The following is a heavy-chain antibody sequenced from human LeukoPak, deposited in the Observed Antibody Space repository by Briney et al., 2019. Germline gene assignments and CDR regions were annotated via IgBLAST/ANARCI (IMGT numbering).Heavy chain of an antibody. V-gene: IGHV3-23*01. J-gene: IGHJ1*01. CDR2: VSGSGTNT. CDR1: GFTFSSYA. CDR3: AKSSRTTTVSPLGS. Sequence: GGSLRLSCAASGFTFSSYAMSWVRQAPGQGLEWVSAVSGSGTNTYYADSVKGRFTISRDNSKTTLYLQMNSLRAEDTAVYYCAKSSRTTTVSPLGSWGQGTPLTVSS. D-gene: IGHD4-17*01.